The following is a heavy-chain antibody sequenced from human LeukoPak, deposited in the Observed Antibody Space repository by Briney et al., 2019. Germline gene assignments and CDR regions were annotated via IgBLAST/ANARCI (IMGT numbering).Heavy chain of an antibody. J-gene: IGHJ3*01. CDR3: AKDIQLST. Sequence: GGSLRLSCAASGFTFSVAAMTWVRQPPGKGLEWVSLIGASGESTYYADSVKGRFTISRDNSKNTLSLQMNSLRVEDTAMYFCAKDIQLSTWGLGTMVTVSS. D-gene: IGHD5-24*01. V-gene: IGHV3-23*01. CDR1: GFTFSVAA. CDR2: IGASGEST.